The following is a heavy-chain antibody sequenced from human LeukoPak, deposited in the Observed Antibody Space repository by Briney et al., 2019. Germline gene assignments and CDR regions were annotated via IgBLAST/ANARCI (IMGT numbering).Heavy chain of an antibody. CDR2: ISSSSDTI. D-gene: IGHD2-2*01. CDR3: AKDLRRQLLSPFDY. J-gene: IGHJ4*02. Sequence: GGSLRLSCAASGFTFGPYTMNWVRQAPGKGLEWVSYISSSSDTIYYADSVKGRFTISRDNAKNSLYLQMNSLRAEDTAVYYCAKDLRRQLLSPFDYWGQGTLVTVSS. V-gene: IGHV3-48*04. CDR1: GFTFGPYT.